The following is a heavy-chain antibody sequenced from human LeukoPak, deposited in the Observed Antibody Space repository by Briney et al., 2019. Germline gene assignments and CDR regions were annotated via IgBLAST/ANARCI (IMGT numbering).Heavy chain of an antibody. CDR1: DGSISSNY. D-gene: IGHD3-22*01. J-gene: IGHJ3*02. Sequence: PSETLSLTCTVSDGSISSNYWSWIRQPAGKGLEWIGRINTSGSTKYNPSLKSRVTMSADTSKNQFSLNLSSVTAADTAVYYCARASYYESSNNIAFDIWGHGTMVTVSS. CDR3: ARASYYESSNNIAFDI. CDR2: INTSGST. V-gene: IGHV4-4*07.